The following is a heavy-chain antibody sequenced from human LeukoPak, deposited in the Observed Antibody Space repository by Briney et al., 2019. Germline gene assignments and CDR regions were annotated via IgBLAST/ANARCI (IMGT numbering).Heavy chain of an antibody. CDR2: MKHDGSEK. J-gene: IGHJ4*02. Sequence: GGSLRLSCAASGFTFSSYWMAWVRQAPGKGLEWVANMKHDGSEKYYADSVKGRFTISRDNAKNSLYLQMNSLRAEDTALYYCARDIRGLFDYWGQGTLVPVSS. CDR3: ARDIRGLFDY. CDR1: GFTFSSYW. V-gene: IGHV3-7*03. D-gene: IGHD3-3*02.